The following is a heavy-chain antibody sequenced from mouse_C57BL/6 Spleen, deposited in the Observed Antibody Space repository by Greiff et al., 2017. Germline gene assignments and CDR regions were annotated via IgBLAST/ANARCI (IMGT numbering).Heavy chain of an antibody. D-gene: IGHD1-1*01. CDR2: IDPSDSYT. J-gene: IGHJ2*01. CDR3: ARGGTTVVRYFDD. Sequence: VQLQQPGAELVMPGASVQLSCKASGYTFTSYWMHWVKQRPGQGLEWIGEIDPSDSYTNYNQKFKGKSTLTVDKSSSTAYMQLSSLTSEDSAVYYCARGGTTVVRYFDDWGQGTTLTVSS. CDR1: GYTFTSYW. V-gene: IGHV1-69*01.